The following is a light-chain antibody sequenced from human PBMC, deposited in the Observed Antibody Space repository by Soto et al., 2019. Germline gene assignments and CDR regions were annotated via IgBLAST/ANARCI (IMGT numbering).Light chain of an antibody. CDR1: SSDVGAYNF. V-gene: IGLV2-11*01. CDR3: SSYAGSYNAV. CDR2: DVT. J-gene: IGLJ2*01. Sequence: QSVPTQPRSVSGSPGQSVTISCTGTSSDVGAYNFVSWYQEHPGKAPKLIIYDVTQRPSGVPDRFSGSKSGNTASLTISGLQTEDDAEYHCSSYAGSYNAVFGGGTQLTVL.